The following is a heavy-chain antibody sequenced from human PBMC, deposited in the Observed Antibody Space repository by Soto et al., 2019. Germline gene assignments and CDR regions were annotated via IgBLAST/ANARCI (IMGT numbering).Heavy chain of an antibody. V-gene: IGHV1-18*01. D-gene: IGHD1-1*01. CDR2: ISAHNGNT. J-gene: IGHJ4*02. CDR3: ARGRYGDY. CDR1: GYTFTSYG. Sequence: QVHLVQSGAEVKKPGASVKVSCKGSGYTFTSYGITWVRQAPGQGLDWMGWISAHNGNTDYAQKLQGRVTVTRDTSTSTAYMDLRSRISDDTSVYYCARGRYGDYWGQGALVTVSS.